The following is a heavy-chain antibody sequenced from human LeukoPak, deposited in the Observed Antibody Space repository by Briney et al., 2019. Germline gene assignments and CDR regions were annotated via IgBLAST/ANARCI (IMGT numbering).Heavy chain of an antibody. D-gene: IGHD3-22*01. CDR3: ARNYYDSSGYYFFDY. CDR1: GGTFSSYA. V-gene: IGHV1-69*01. CDR2: IIPIFGTA. Sequence: ASVKVSCKASGGTFSSYAISWVRQAPGQGLEWMGGIIPIFGTANYAQKFQGRVTITADESTSTAYMELSSLRSEDTAVYYCARNYYDSSGYYFFDYWGQGTLVTVSS. J-gene: IGHJ4*02.